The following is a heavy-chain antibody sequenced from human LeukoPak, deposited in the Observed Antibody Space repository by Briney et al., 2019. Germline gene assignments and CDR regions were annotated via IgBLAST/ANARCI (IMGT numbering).Heavy chain of an antibody. J-gene: IGHJ3*02. V-gene: IGHV4-34*01. Sequence: ASETLSLTCAVYGGSFSGYYWSWIRQPPGKGLEWIGEINHSGSTNYNPSLKSRVTISVDTSKNQFSLKLSSVTAADTAVYYCVRDTYDAFDIWGQGTMVTVSS. CDR3: VRDTYDAFDI. CDR2: INHSGST. D-gene: IGHD2-2*02. CDR1: GGSFSGYY.